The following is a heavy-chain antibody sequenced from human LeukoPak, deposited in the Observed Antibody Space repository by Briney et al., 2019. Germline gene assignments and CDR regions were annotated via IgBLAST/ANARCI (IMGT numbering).Heavy chain of an antibody. J-gene: IGHJ4*02. CDR1: GFTFSSYI. Sequence: GALRLSCAVSGFTFSSYIMNWVRQAPGKGLEWVSAISGSGGSTYYADSVKGRFTISRDNSKNTLYLQMNSLRAEDTAVYYCAKSRVLRYFDWTPHFDYWGQGTLVTVSS. CDR2: ISGSGGST. D-gene: IGHD3-9*01. CDR3: AKSRVLRYFDWTPHFDY. V-gene: IGHV3-23*01.